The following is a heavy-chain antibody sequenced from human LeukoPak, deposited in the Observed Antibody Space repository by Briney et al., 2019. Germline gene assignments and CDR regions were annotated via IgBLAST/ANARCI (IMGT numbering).Heavy chain of an antibody. CDR3: AREGSGYDLGNL. V-gene: IGHV4-39*07. D-gene: IGHD5-12*01. CDR1: GGSMSSSSYY. J-gene: IGHJ5*02. Sequence: SETLSLTCTVSGGSMSSSSYYWGWIRQPPGKGLEWIGSIYYSGNTYYNPSLKSRVTISVDTSKNQFSLKLSSVTAADTAVYYCAREGSGYDLGNLWGQGTLVTVSS. CDR2: IYYSGNT.